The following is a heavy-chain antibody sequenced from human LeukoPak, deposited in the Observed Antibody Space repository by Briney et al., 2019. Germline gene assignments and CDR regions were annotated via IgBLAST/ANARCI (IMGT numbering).Heavy chain of an antibody. V-gene: IGHV3-48*03. Sequence: GGSLRLSCAASGFTFSSYEMNWVRQAPGKGLEWVSYISSSGSTIYYADSVKGRFTISRDNAKNSLYLQMNSLRAEDTAVYYCAKVRQYSSNRRGETYYFDYWGQGTLVTVSS. J-gene: IGHJ4*02. CDR2: ISSSGSTI. CDR3: AKVRQYSSNRRGETYYFDY. D-gene: IGHD6-13*01. CDR1: GFTFSSYE.